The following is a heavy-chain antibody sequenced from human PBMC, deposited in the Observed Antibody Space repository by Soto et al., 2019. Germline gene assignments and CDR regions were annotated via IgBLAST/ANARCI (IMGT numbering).Heavy chain of an antibody. CDR3: ARLYRPYYDGSGSYYTNYYFDY. J-gene: IGHJ4*02. Sequence: EVQLVESGGGLVKPGGSLRLSCAASGFTFSSYSINWVRQAPGKGLEWVSSISSSSSYIYYADSVKGRFTISRDNAKNSLYLQMNSLRAEDTAVYYCARLYRPYYDGSGSYYTNYYFDYWGQGTLVTVSS. CDR1: GFTFSSYS. V-gene: IGHV3-21*01. CDR2: ISSSSSYI. D-gene: IGHD3-10*01.